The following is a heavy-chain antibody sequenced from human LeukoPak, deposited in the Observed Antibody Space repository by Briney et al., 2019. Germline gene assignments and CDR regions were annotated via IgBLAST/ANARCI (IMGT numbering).Heavy chain of an antibody. CDR3: ARGSDWNAFDS. CDR2: ISSRGRTI. V-gene: IGHV3-11*01. J-gene: IGHJ3*02. D-gene: IGHD3/OR15-3a*01. CDR1: GFTFNDYY. Sequence: GGSLRLSCAASGFTFNDYYMSWLRQAPGKGLEWVSYISSRGRTIYYADSVKGRFTISWDNGENSLYLRMNSLRVEDTALYYCARGSDWNAFDSWGQGTVVTVSS.